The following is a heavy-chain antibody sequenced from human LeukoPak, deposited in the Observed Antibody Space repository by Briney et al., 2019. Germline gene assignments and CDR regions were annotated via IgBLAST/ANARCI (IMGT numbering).Heavy chain of an antibody. CDR3: ATSRTLDY. J-gene: IGHJ4*02. V-gene: IGHV3-23*01. Sequence: PGGSLRLSCEASGFTFSTFAMIWVRQPPGKGLEWVSSIFPSGGEIHYADSVRGRFTISRDNSKSTLSLQMNSLRAEDTAIYYCATSRTLDYWGQGTLVTVSS. D-gene: IGHD2-2*01. CDR2: IFPSGGEI. CDR1: GFTFSTFA.